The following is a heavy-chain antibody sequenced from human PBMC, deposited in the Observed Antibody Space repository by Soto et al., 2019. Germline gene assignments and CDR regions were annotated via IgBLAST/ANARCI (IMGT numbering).Heavy chain of an antibody. J-gene: IGHJ4*02. D-gene: IGHD3-16*02. CDR2: IYYSGST. CDR1: GGSISSGGYY. Sequence: QVQLQESGPGLVKPSQTLSLTCTVSGGSISSGGYYWSWIRQHPGKGLEWIGYIYYSGSTYYNPSLKSRVTIPVDTSQTHFSLKLSSVTAADTAVYYCASGQSLISPPDYWGQGTLVTVSS. V-gene: IGHV4-31*03. CDR3: ASGQSLISPPDY.